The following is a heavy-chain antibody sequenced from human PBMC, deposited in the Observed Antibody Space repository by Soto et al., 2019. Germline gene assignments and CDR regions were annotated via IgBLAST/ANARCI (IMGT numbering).Heavy chain of an antibody. J-gene: IGHJ4*02. CDR3: ARRYGGAVDY. V-gene: IGHV4-4*02. Sequence: ASETLSLTCAVSGGSISSSNCCSWIRQPPGKGLEWIGYIYYSGSTYYNPSLKSRVTISVDTSKNQFSLKLSSVTAADTAVYYCARRYGGAVDYWGQGTLVTVSS. D-gene: IGHD3-10*01. CDR2: IYYSGST. CDR1: GGSISSSNC.